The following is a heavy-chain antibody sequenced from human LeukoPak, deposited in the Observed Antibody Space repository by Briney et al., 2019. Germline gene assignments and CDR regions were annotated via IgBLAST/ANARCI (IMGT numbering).Heavy chain of an antibody. CDR2: INPNSGGT. Sequence: GASVKVSCKASGYTFTYYYMHWVRQAPGQGLEWMGWINPNSGGTNYAQKFQGRATMTRDTSISTAYMELSRLRSDDRPVYDCATGRWGVDYWGQGTLVTVSS. D-gene: IGHD3-16*01. CDR3: ATGRWGVDY. CDR1: GYTFTYYY. V-gene: IGHV1-2*02. J-gene: IGHJ4*02.